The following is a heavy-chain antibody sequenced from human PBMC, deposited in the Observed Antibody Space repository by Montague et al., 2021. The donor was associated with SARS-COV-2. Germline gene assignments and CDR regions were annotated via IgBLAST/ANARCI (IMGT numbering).Heavy chain of an antibody. CDR1: GDSISSSSYN. V-gene: IGHV4-39*02. Sequence: SETLSLTCTVSGDSISSSSYNWGWIRQPPGKGLEWIGSIHYSGRPYYNPSLKSRVTIYVDTSKNQLSLKLSSVTAADTAVYFCARDVVTRIAMIVEVIGHFDYWGQGTLVTVSS. CDR3: ARDVVTRIAMIVEVIGHFDY. D-gene: IGHD3-22*01. J-gene: IGHJ4*02. CDR2: IHYSGRP.